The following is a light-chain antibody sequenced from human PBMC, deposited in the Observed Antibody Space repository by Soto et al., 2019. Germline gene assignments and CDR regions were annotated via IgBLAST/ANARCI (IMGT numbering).Light chain of an antibody. Sequence: SYELTQPPSVSVAPGKTARITCGGNNIGSKSGHWYQQKPGQAPVLVIYYDSDRPSGIPERFSGSNSGNTATLTISRVEAGDEADYYCQVWDSSSDLVFGGGTKLTVL. CDR1: NIGSKS. CDR2: YDS. CDR3: QVWDSSSDLV. J-gene: IGLJ2*01. V-gene: IGLV3-21*04.